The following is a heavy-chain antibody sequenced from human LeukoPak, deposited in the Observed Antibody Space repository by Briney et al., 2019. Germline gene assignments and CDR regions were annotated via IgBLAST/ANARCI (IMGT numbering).Heavy chain of an antibody. Sequence: PSETLSLTCTVSGGSISSSRYYWSWIRQPPGKGLEWIGEINHSGSTNYNPSLKSRVTISVDTSKNQFSLKLSSVTAADTAVYYCARGAVGSSRDFDYWGQGTLVTVSS. CDR3: ARGAVGSSRDFDY. V-gene: IGHV4-39*07. CDR2: INHSGST. CDR1: GGSISSSRYY. J-gene: IGHJ4*02. D-gene: IGHD6-6*01.